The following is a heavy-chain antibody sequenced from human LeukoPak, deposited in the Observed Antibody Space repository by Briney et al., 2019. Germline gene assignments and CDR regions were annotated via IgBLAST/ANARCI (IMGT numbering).Heavy chain of an antibody. J-gene: IGHJ4*02. CDR1: GFTFSSYW. V-gene: IGHV3-23*01. CDR3: ARDWQWLALNGYYYFDY. CDR2: ISGSGGRT. D-gene: IGHD6-19*01. Sequence: GGSLRLSCAASGFTFSSYWMSWVRQAPGKGLEWVSAISGSGGRTYYADSVKGRFTISRDNSKNTLYLQMNSLRAEDTAVYYCARDWQWLALNGYYYFDYWGQGTLVTVSS.